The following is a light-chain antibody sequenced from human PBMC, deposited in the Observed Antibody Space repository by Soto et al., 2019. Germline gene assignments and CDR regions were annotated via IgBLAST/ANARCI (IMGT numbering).Light chain of an antibody. Sequence: EIVLTQSPATLSLSPGERATLSCRASQSVSRHLAWYQQKPGQAPRLLIYGASTRATGIPARFSGSGSGTEFTLTISSLQSEDFAVYYCQQYNNWPYTFGQGTKLEIK. CDR1: QSVSRH. CDR2: GAS. CDR3: QQYNNWPYT. J-gene: IGKJ2*01. V-gene: IGKV3-15*01.